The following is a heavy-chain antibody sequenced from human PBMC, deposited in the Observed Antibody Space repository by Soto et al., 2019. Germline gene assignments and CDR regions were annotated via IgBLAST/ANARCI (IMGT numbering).Heavy chain of an antibody. D-gene: IGHD3-22*01. Sequence: GGSLRLSCAASGFPFSSYAMSWVRQTPEGGLEWVAAISGGGNDRYYADFVQGRFTFSRDNSRSILYLHMNSLRADDTAMYFCARSLFMVAPDSEPFDYWRQGTLVTVSS. CDR1: GFPFSSYA. V-gene: IGHV3-23*01. J-gene: IGHJ4*02. CDR3: ARSLFMVAPDSEPFDY. CDR2: ISGGGNDR.